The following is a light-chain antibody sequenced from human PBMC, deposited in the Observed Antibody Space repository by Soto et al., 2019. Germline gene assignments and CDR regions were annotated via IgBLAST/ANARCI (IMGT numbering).Light chain of an antibody. Sequence: QSALTQPASVSGSPGQSITISCTGTSSDDGGYNFVSWYQQHPGKVPKLMIFDVNRRPSGVSDRFSGSKSGNTASLTISGLQAEDEGDYFCCSYTSSSTHVFGSATKLTAL. V-gene: IGLV2-14*03. CDR3: CSYTSSSTHV. J-gene: IGLJ1*01. CDR1: SSDDGGYNF. CDR2: DVN.